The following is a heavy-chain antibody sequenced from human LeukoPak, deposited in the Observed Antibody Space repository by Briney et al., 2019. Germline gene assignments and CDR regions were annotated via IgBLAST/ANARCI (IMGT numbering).Heavy chain of an antibody. V-gene: IGHV2-5*01. CDR2: IYWNDDK. CDR1: GFSLSTSGVG. Sequence: SGPTLVKPTQTHTLTFTFSGFSLSTSGVGVGWIRQPPGKALERLALIYWNDDKRYSPSLKSRLTITKDTSKNQVVLTMTNMDPVDTATYYCAHSLYDSSGYYNYYYMDVWGKGTTVTVSS. J-gene: IGHJ6*03. CDR3: AHSLYDSSGYYNYYYMDV. D-gene: IGHD3-22*01.